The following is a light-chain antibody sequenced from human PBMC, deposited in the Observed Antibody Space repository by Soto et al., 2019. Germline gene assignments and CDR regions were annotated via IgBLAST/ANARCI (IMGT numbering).Light chain of an antibody. V-gene: IGLV1-51*01. CDR2: DNN. CDR3: GTWDSSLSAYV. J-gene: IGLJ1*01. Sequence: QSVLTQPPSASGTPGQTITISCSGSSSNIGNNYVSWYQQLPGTAPKLLIYDNNKRPSGIPDRFSGSKSGTSATLGITGLQTGDEADYYCGTWDSSLSAYVFGTGTKLTVL. CDR1: SSNIGNNY.